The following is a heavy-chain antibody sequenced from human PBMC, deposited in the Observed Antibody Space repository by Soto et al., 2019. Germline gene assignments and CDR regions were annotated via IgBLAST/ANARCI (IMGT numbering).Heavy chain of an antibody. CDR3: AREFGGNGTHHNTHKGNWLDP. J-gene: IGHJ5*02. D-gene: IGHD3-16*01. CDR2: ISSSGSTI. Sequence: PGGSLRLSCAASGFTFSSYEMNRVRQAPGKGLEWVSYISSSGSTIYYADSVKGRFTISRDNAKNSLYLQMNSLRAEDTAVYYCAREFGGNGTHHNTHKGNWLDPWGQGTLVTVYS. V-gene: IGHV3-48*03. CDR1: GFTFSSYE.